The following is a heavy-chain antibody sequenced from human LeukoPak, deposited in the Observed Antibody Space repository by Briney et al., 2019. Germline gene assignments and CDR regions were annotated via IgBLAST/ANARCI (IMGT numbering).Heavy chain of an antibody. CDR1: GFTFSNSG. V-gene: IGHV3-30*18. Sequence: GGSLRLSCAASGFTFSNSGMHWVRQAAGKGLEWVAVIAYDESSKFYADSVKGRFTISRDNSQNTLYLQMNSLRADDTAVYYCAKGGSGWSNWFDPWGQGTLVTVSS. D-gene: IGHD6-19*01. CDR3: AKGGSGWSNWFDP. J-gene: IGHJ5*02. CDR2: IAYDESSK.